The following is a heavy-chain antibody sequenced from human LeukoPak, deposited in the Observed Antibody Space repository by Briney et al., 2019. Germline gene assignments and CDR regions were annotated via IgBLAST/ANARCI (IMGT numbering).Heavy chain of an antibody. J-gene: IGHJ1*01. Sequence: GRSLRLSCAASGFTFSSYAMHWVRQAPGKGLEWVAVISYDGSNKYYADSVKGRFTISRDNSKNTLYLQMNSLRAEDTAVYYCARDPDAIVVVKRAEYFQHWGQGTLVTVSS. V-gene: IGHV3-30-3*01. D-gene: IGHD3-22*01. CDR3: ARDPDAIVVVKRAEYFQH. CDR1: GFTFSSYA. CDR2: ISYDGSNK.